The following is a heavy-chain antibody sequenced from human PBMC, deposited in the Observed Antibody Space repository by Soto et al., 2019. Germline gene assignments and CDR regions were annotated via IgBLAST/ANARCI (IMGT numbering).Heavy chain of an antibody. CDR1: GFTFSSYA. CDR3: AKEYPIVATTFDY. J-gene: IGHJ4*02. Sequence: GGSLRLSCAASGFTFSSYAMNWVRQAPGKGLEWVSAISGSGGSTYYADSVKGRFTISRDNPKSTLYLQLNSLRAEDTAVYYCAKEYPIVATTFDYWGQGTLVTVSS. V-gene: IGHV3-23*01. D-gene: IGHD5-12*01. CDR2: ISGSGGST.